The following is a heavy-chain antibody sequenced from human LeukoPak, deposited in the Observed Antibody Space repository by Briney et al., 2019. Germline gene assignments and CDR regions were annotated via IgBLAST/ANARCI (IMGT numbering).Heavy chain of an antibody. J-gene: IGHJ5*02. D-gene: IGHD2/OR15-2a*01. CDR2: IYNAGSA. CDR1: GASISSHY. V-gene: IGHV4-4*07. CDR3: ARDVFFRAHNWFDP. Sequence: SETLSLTCNVSGASISSHYWNWIRQPAGKGLEWIGRIYNAGSANYNPSLKSRVTMSLDTSRNQISLKLTSVTAADTAVYYCARDVFFRAHNWFDPWGQGTLVTVSS.